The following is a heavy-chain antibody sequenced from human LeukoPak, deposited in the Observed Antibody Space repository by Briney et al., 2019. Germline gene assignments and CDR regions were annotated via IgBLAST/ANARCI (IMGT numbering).Heavy chain of an antibody. Sequence: SGGSLRLSCAASGFTFSSYAMSWVRQAPGKGLEWVSGISGSGGSTYYADSVKGRFTISRDTSKNTLYLQMNSLRAEDTAVYYCAKSPGSSGWFFDYWGQGTQVTVSS. V-gene: IGHV3-23*01. CDR2: ISGSGGST. D-gene: IGHD6-19*01. CDR3: AKSPGSSGWFFDY. J-gene: IGHJ4*02. CDR1: GFTFSSYA.